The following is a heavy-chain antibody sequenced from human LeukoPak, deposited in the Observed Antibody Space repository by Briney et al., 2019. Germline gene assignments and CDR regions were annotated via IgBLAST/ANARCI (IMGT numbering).Heavy chain of an antibody. D-gene: IGHD6-6*01. CDR1: GFTFSSYG. Sequence: GGSLRLSCAASGFTFSSYGMHWVRQAPGKGLEWVAFIRYDGSNKYYADSVKGRFTISRDNSKNTLYLQMNSLRAEDTAVYYCARNILHRYSSSSKYFDYWGQGTLVTVSS. J-gene: IGHJ4*02. CDR2: IRYDGSNK. CDR3: ARNILHRYSSSSKYFDY. V-gene: IGHV3-30*02.